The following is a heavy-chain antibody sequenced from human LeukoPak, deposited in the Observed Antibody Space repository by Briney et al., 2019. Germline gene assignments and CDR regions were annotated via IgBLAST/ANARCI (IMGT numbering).Heavy chain of an antibody. CDR3: ARDYLAYYYDSSGYIDAFDI. V-gene: IGHV4-38-2*02. CDR1: GYSISNGYN. D-gene: IGHD3-22*01. Sequence: PSETLSLTCAVSGYSISNGYNWGWIRQPPGKGLEWIGEINHSGSTNYNPSLKSRVTISVDTSKNQFSLKLSSVTAADTALYYCARDYLAYYYDSSGYIDAFDIWGQGTMVTVSS. J-gene: IGHJ3*02. CDR2: INHSGST.